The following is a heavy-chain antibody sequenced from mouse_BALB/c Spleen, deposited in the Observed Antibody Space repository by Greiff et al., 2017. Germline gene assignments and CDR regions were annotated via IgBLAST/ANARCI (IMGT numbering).Heavy chain of an antibody. CDR1: GYAFTNYL. V-gene: IGHV1-54*01. CDR3: ARGDYGSSYAMDY. D-gene: IGHD1-1*01. CDR2: INPGSGGT. Sequence: QLQQSGAELVRPGTSVKVSCKASGYAFTNYLIEWVKQRPGQGLEWIGVINPGSGGTNYNEKFKGKATLTADKSSSTAYMQLSSLTSDDSAVYFCARGDYGSSYAMDYWGQGTSVTVSS. J-gene: IGHJ4*01.